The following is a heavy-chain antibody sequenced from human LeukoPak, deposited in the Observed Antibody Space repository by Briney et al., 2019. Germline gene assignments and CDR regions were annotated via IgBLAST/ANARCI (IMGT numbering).Heavy chain of an antibody. V-gene: IGHV3-30*04. CDR1: GFTISSYA. J-gene: IGHJ5*02. D-gene: IGHD6-13*01. Sequence: HPGRSLRLSCAASGFTISSYAMHWVRQAPGKGLEWVAVISYDGSNKYYADSVKGRFTISRDNSKNTLYLQMNSLRAEDTAVYYCAREIIAAAGTWVFSNWFDPWGQGTLVTVSS. CDR3: AREIIAAAGTWVFSNWFDP. CDR2: ISYDGSNK.